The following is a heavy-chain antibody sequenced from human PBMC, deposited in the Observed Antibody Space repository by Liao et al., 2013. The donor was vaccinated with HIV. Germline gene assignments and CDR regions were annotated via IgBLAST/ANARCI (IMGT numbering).Heavy chain of an antibody. V-gene: IGHV4-59*12. CDR3: ALHSGSLGYYYYMDV. Sequence: QVQLQESGPGLVKPSETLSLTCTVSGGSISSYYWSWIRQPPGKGLEWIGYIYYSGSTNYNPSLKSRVTISVDTSKNQFSLKLSSVTAADTAVYYCALHSGSLGYYYYMDVWGKGTTVTVSS. CDR1: GGSISSYY. D-gene: IGHD1-26*01. CDR2: IYYSGST. J-gene: IGHJ6*03.